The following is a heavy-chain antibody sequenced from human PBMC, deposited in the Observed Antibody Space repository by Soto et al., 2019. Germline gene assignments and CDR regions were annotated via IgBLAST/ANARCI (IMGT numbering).Heavy chain of an antibody. J-gene: IGHJ5*02. CDR1: GFDFSSYA. V-gene: IGHV3-23*01. CDR2: ISGTGVPT. CDR3: AKSFCSSSSCFFLWVDP. Sequence: EVQLLESGEGLVQPGGSLRLSCTASGFDFSSYAMSWVRQAPGKGLECVSLISGTGVPTLYAESVKGRFSVSRDNSKDTLFLEMNNLGVDDTAMYYCAKSFCSSSSCFFLWVDPWGPGTLVTVSS. D-gene: IGHD2-2*01.